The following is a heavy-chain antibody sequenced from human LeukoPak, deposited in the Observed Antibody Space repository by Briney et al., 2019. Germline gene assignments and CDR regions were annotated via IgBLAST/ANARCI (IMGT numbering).Heavy chain of an antibody. D-gene: IGHD3-10*01. V-gene: IGHV3-48*03. CDR1: GFTFSSYE. CDR3: ARDPVVRGVRYIDY. J-gene: IGHJ4*02. CDR2: ISSSDSTI. Sequence: GGSLRLSCAASGFTFSSYEMNWVRQAPGKGLEWVSYISSSDSTIYYADSVKGRFTISRDNAKNSLYLQMNSLRAEDTALYYCARDPVVRGVRYIDYWGQGTLVTVSS.